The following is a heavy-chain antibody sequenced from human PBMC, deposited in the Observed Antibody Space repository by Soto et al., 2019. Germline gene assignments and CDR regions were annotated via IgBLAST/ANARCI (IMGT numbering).Heavy chain of an antibody. Sequence: EVQLVESGGGLVQPGRSLRLSCAASGFTFDDYAMHWVRQAPGKGLEWVSGISWNSGSIGYADSVKGRFTISRDNAKHSLYLQMNSLSAEDTALYYCAKVGVVRGVMRDWFDPWGQGTLGTVSS. CDR1: GFTFDDYA. CDR2: ISWNSGSI. D-gene: IGHD3-10*01. J-gene: IGHJ5*02. CDR3: AKVGVVRGVMRDWFDP. V-gene: IGHV3-9*01.